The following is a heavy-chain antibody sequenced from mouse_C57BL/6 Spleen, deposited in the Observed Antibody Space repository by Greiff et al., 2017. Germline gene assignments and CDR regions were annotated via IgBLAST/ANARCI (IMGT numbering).Heavy chain of an antibody. CDR1: GYTFTSYW. CDR2: IHPNSGST. V-gene: IGHV1-64*01. J-gene: IGHJ3*01. D-gene: IGHD1-1*01. CDR3: ASDYGSSYAC. Sequence: QVQLQQPGAELVKPGASVKLSCKASGYTFTSYWLHWVKQRPGQGLEWIGMIHPNSGSTNYNEKFKSKATLTVDKSSSTAYMQLSSLTSEDSAVYYCASDYGSSYACWGQGTLVTVSA.